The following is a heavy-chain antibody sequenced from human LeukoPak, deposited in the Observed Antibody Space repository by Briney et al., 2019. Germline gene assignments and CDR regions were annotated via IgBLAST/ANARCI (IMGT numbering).Heavy chain of an antibody. CDR2: IKPDGGEK. CDR3: AELGITMIGGV. CDR1: GFTFDVYG. J-gene: IGHJ6*04. D-gene: IGHD3-10*02. Sequence: GGSLRLSCTASGFTFDVYGTSWFRQAPGKGLEWVANIKPDGGEKYYADSVKGRFTISRDNAKNSMYLQMNSLRADDTAVYYCAELGITMIGGVWGKGTTVTISS. V-gene: IGHV3-7*01.